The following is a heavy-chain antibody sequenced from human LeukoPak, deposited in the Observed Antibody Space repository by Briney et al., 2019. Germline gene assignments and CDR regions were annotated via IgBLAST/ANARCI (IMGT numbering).Heavy chain of an antibody. CDR1: GITLSNYG. CDR2: LSGSGGGT. Sequence: PGGSLRLSCAVSGITLSNYGMSWVRQAPGKGLEWVAGLSGSGGGTNYADSVKGRFTISRDNAKNTLYLQMNSLRAEDTAVYFCAKRGVVIRVILVGFHKEAYYFDSWGQGALVPVSS. V-gene: IGHV3-23*01. J-gene: IGHJ4*02. CDR3: AKRGVVIRVILVGFHKEAYYFDS. D-gene: IGHD3-10*01.